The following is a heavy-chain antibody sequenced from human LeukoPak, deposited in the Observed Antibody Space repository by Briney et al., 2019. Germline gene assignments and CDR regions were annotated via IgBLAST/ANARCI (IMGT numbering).Heavy chain of an antibody. CDR3: ARDRVAAAGHSDAFDY. CDR1: GYTFTSYG. D-gene: IGHD6-13*01. CDR2: SSAYNGNT. J-gene: IGHJ4*02. V-gene: IGHV1-18*01. Sequence: ASVKVSCKASGYTFTSYGISWVRQAPGQGLEWMGWSSAYNGNTNYAQKLQGRVTMTTDTSTSTAYMELRSLRSDDTAVYYCARDRVAAAGHSDAFDYWGQGTLVTVSS.